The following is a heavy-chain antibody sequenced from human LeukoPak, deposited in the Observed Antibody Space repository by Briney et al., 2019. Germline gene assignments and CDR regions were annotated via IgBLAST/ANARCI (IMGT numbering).Heavy chain of an antibody. CDR2: IYHSGST. V-gene: IGHV4-4*02. D-gene: IGHD3-22*01. CDR3: ARGPYSYDSSGAFDI. CDR1: GGSISSSNW. J-gene: IGHJ3*02. Sequence: SETLSLTCAVSGGSISSSNWWSWIRQPPGKGLEWIGEIYHSGSTNYNPSLKSRVTISVDTSKNQFSLKLSSVTAADTAVYFCARGPYSYDSSGAFDIWGQGTMVTASS.